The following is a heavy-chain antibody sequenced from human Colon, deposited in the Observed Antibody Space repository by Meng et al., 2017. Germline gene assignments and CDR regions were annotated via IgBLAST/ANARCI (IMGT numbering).Heavy chain of an antibody. CDR2: INHGGIT. CDR3: ARGPFRGVMMS. D-gene: IGHD3-10*01. Sequence: QVQLQQWGAGLLKPSETLSLTCAVYGGSFSGYYCNWIRQPPGKGLECIGEINHGGITNYNPSIKSRITISVDTSQKQFSLKLTSVTAADTAVYYCARGPFRGVMMSWGQGTLVTVSS. CDR1: GGSFSGYY. J-gene: IGHJ5*02. V-gene: IGHV4-34*01.